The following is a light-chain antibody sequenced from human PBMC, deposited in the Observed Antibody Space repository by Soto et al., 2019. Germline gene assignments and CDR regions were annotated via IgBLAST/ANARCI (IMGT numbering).Light chain of an antibody. CDR3: QQVYSFPHT. J-gene: IGKJ2*01. Sequence: TQSPLSLPVTLGQPASISCRSSQSLIYSNGNTYLNWYQQKPGKVPEVLIYGASSLQAGVPSRFTGSGSGTDFTLTISSLQPEDFATYYCQQVYSFPHTFGQGTKLEV. V-gene: IGKV1-39*01. CDR2: GAS. CDR1: QSLIYSNGNTY.